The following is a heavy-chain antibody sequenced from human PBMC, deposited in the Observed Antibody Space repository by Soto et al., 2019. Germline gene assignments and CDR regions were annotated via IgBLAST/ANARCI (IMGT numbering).Heavy chain of an antibody. D-gene: IGHD3-9*01. CDR1: GFTFSSYS. CDR2: ISSSSKYI. Sequence: EVQLVESGGGLVKPGGSLRLSCAASGFTFSSYSMHWVRQAPGKGLEWVSSISSSSKYINDADSVKGRFTISRDNAKNSLYLQMNSLRAEDTAVYYCARGEGYFDGSAPSYWGQGTLVTVAS. J-gene: IGHJ4*02. V-gene: IGHV3-21*01. CDR3: ARGEGYFDGSAPSY.